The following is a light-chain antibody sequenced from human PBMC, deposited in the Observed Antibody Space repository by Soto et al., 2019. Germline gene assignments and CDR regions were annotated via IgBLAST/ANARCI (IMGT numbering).Light chain of an antibody. CDR2: EFS. Sequence: QSALTQPASVSGSPGQSITISCTGTSSDVGSYNLVSWYQQHPGKAPKLMIYEFSKRPSGVSNRFSGSKSGNTASLTISGLQAEDESDYYCCSYAGSSTFRVFGGGTKVTVL. CDR1: SSDVGSYNL. CDR3: CSYAGSSTFRV. J-gene: IGLJ2*01. V-gene: IGLV2-23*02.